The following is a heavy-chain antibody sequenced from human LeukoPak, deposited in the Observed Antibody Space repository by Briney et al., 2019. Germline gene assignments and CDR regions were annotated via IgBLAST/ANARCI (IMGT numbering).Heavy chain of an antibody. V-gene: IGHV3-7*01. J-gene: IGHJ4*01. CDR1: GFTFTDYW. CDR2: IRQDGGEK. CDR3: ARDGTAAGLYFDL. Sequence: GGSLRLSCAVSGFTFTDYWMNLFRQAPGKGLEWVASIRQDGGEKYYVDSVKGRFTISRDNTKNSLYLQMSALRAEDTAVYYCARDGTAAGLYFDLWGRGTLVTVSS. D-gene: IGHD6-13*01.